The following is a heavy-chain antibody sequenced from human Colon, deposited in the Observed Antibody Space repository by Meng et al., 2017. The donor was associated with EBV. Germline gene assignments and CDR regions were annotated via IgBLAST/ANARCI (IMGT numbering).Heavy chain of an antibody. J-gene: IGHJ4*02. D-gene: IGHD2-2*01. CDR3: ASGRKYCSSTSCYGQFDY. V-gene: IGHV4-4*02. Sequence: QWHLQQLGQRPVKRSGTPSLSGAASGGSISSSNWWSWVRQPPGKGLEWIGEIYHSGSTHYNPSLKSRVTISVDKSKNQFSLKLSSVTAADTAVYYCASGRKYCSSTSCYGQFDYWGQGTLVTVSS. CDR2: IYHSGST. CDR1: GGSISSSNW.